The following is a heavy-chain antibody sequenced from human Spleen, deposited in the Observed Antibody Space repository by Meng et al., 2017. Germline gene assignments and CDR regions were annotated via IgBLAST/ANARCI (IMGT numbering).Heavy chain of an antibody. Sequence: GESLKISCAASGFSVSHNYMSWVRQAPGKGLEWVSVIYSGGNTYYADSVKGRFTISRDNSKNTLYLQMNSLRAEDTAVYYCARDRTIYSSGHYYYYGMHVWGQGTTVTVSS. CDR1: GFSVSHNY. CDR3: ARDRTIYSSGHYYYYGMHV. V-gene: IGHV3-53*05. CDR2: IYSGGNT. J-gene: IGHJ6*02. D-gene: IGHD3-10*01.